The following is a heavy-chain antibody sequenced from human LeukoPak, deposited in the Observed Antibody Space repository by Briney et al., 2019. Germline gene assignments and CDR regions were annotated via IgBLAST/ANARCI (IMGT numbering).Heavy chain of an antibody. CDR1: GGSISSYY. CDR3: ARLSPGSLDLFDY. V-gene: IGHV4-59*08. D-gene: IGHD3/OR15-3a*01. CDR2: IYYSGST. J-gene: IGHJ4*02. Sequence: SETLSLTCTVSGGSISSYYWSWIRQPPGKGLEWIGYIYYSGSTNYNPSLKSRVTISVDTSKNQFSLKLSSVTAADTAVYYCARLSPGSLDLFDYWGPGTLVTVSS.